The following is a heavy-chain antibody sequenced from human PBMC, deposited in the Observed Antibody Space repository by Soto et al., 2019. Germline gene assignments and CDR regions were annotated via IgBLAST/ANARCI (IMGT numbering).Heavy chain of an antibody. Sequence: GGSLRLSCAASGFSFKNYGMHWVRQTPDKGLEWIAFMCHVGDKHCADSVKGPFTISRDISKNTLYLQTDSLRAEDTAVYYCAKRYYYDNRGLWDYWGQGSLVIVSS. CDR3: AKRYYYDNRGLWDY. J-gene: IGHJ4*02. CDR1: GFSFKNYG. V-gene: IGHV3-33*03. D-gene: IGHD3-22*01. CDR2: MCHVGDK.